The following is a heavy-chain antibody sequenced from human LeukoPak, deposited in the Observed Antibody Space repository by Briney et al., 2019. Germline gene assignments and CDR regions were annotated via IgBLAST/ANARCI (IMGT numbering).Heavy chain of an antibody. V-gene: IGHV1-18*01. CDR2: ISAYNGNT. D-gene: IGHD3-22*01. CDR1: GYTFTSYG. J-gene: IGHJ4*02. CDR3: VKNSHRGYYDSSGYYLDY. Sequence: ASVKVSCKASGYTFTSYGISWVRQAPGQGLEWMGWISAYNGNTNYAQKFQGRVTITADESTSTAYMELSSLRVEDTAVYYCVKNSHRGYYDSSGYYLDYWGQGTLVTVSS.